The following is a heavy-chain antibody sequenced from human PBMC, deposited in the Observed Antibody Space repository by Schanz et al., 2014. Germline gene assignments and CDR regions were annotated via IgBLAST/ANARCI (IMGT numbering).Heavy chain of an antibody. Sequence: QLQLQESGPGLVIPSETLSLTCTVSGGSISSSTYYWGWIRQPPGKGPEWIGTIDDTGSTYYTPSLRGRPTMSVDTSKSQLSVQLTSVTAADTAVYYCARLMVPGWFDPWGQGQLVTVSS. CDR2: IDDTGST. D-gene: IGHD3-10*01. J-gene: IGHJ5*02. CDR3: ARLMVPGWFDP. CDR1: GGSISSSTYY. V-gene: IGHV4-39*01.